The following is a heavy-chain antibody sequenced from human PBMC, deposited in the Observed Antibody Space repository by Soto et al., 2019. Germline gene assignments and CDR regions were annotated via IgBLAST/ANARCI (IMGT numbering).Heavy chain of an antibody. J-gene: IGHJ6*02. CDR1: GYNFSTSW. Sequence: PGESLKISCQGSGYNFSTSWVGWVRQMPGKGLEWMGIIYPDDSDTRYSPSFQGQVTIPADKSSSTTYLQWCSLRASETAMYYCARHRLENYAMDVWGQGTRVAVSS. D-gene: IGHD1-1*01. CDR3: ARHRLENYAMDV. V-gene: IGHV5-51*01. CDR2: IYPDDSDT.